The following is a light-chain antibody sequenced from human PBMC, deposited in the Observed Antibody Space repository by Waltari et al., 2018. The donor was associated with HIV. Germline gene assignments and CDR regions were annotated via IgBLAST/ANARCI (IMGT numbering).Light chain of an antibody. CDR1: QRVSSSY. CDR2: GAS. Sequence: EIVLTTSPGTLSLSPGERATLSCRASQRVSSSYLAWYPQKPGQAPRLLIYGASSRATGIPDRFSGSGSGTDVTLTISRLEPEDFAVYYCQQYGSSPSTFGQGTKVEIK. J-gene: IGKJ1*01. V-gene: IGKV3-20*01. CDR3: QQYGSSPST.